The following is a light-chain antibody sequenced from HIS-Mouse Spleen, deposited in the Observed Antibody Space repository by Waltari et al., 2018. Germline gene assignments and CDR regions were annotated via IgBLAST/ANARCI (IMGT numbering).Light chain of an antibody. CDR3: QQLNSYPPT. CDR1: QGISSY. CDR2: AAS. J-gene: IGKJ1*01. Sequence: DIQLTQSPSFLSASVGDRVTITCRASQGISSYLAWYQQKPGKPPKPLIYAASPLQSGVPSRFSGSGSGTEFTLTISSLQPEDFTTYYCQQLNSYPPTFGQGTKVEIK. V-gene: IGKV1-9*01.